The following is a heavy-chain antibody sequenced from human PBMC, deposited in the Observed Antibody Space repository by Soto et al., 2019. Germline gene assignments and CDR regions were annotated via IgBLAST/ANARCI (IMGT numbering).Heavy chain of an antibody. Sequence: QVQLVESGGGVVQPGRSLRLFCAASGFPFTSYGMHWVREGPDKGLEWVAIISYDGIDKYYADSVKGRFTISRDNSKNTLYLQMNSLRPEDTALYYCVGGQYYFDYRGQGTLVIVSS. CDR3: VGGQYYFDY. D-gene: IGHD3-10*01. J-gene: IGHJ4*02. CDR2: ISYDGIDK. V-gene: IGHV3-30*03. CDR1: GFPFTSYG.